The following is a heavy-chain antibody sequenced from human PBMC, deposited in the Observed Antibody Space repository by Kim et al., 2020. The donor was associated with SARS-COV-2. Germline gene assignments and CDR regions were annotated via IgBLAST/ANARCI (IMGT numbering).Heavy chain of an antibody. D-gene: IGHD5-12*01. V-gene: IGHV4-59*09. CDR3: ARGWLTAPNWFDP. J-gene: IGHJ5*02. Sequence: YSPSPKSRVTISVDKSKNQFSLELGSVTAADTAVYYCARGWLTAPNWFDPWGQGTLVTVSS.